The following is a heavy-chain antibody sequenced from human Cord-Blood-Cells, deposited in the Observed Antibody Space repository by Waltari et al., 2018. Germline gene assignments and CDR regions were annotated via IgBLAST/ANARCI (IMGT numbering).Heavy chain of an antibody. CDR1: GASISSYY. Sequence: QVQLQVSGPGLVKPSETLSLTCTVSGASISSYYWSWIRQPDGKGLEWIGRIYTSGSTNYNPSLKSRVTMSVDTSKNQFSLKLRSVTAADTAVYYCARDSPEYYDFLSGYYYFDYWGQGTMVTVSS. D-gene: IGHD3-3*01. V-gene: IGHV4-4*07. CDR2: IYTSGST. CDR3: ARDSPEYYDFLSGYYYFDY. J-gene: IGHJ4*02.